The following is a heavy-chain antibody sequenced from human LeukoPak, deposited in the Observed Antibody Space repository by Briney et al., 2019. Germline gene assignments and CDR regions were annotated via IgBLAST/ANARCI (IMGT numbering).Heavy chain of an antibody. V-gene: IGHV3-30*18. CDR3: AKKRWRYFDWLLLSPYYYYMDV. CDR2: ISYDGSNK. Sequence: GGSLRLSCAASGFTFSSYGMHWVRQAPGKGLEWVAVISYDGSNKYYADSVKGRFTISRDNSKNTLYLQMNSLRAEDTAVYYCAKKRWRYFDWLLLSPYYYYMDVWGKGTTVTVSS. CDR1: GFTFSSYG. J-gene: IGHJ6*03. D-gene: IGHD3-9*01.